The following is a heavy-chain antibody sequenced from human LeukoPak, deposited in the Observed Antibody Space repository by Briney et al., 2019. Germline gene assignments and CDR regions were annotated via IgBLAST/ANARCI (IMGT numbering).Heavy chain of an antibody. CDR1: GFIFSSYN. V-gene: IGHV3-30*03. CDR2: ISYDGSNK. J-gene: IGHJ5*02. Sequence: GGSLRLSCAASGFIFSSYNMHWVRQAPGKGLEWVAVISYDGSNKYYADSVKGRFTISRDNSKNTLYLQMNSLRAEDTAVYYCAGLSYCSNTNCYHEGAFDPWGQGTLVTVSS. CDR3: AGLSYCSNTNCYHEGAFDP. D-gene: IGHD2-2*01.